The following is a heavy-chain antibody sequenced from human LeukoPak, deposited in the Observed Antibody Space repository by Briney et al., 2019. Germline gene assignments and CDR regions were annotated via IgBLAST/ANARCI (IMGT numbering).Heavy chain of an antibody. CDR3: ARAEAYCSSTSCYSYYYMDV. V-gene: IGHV1-18*01. D-gene: IGHD2-2*02. CDR2: ISAYNGNT. J-gene: IGHJ6*03. CDR1: GYTFTSYG. Sequence: ASVKVSCKASGYTFTSYGISWVRQAPGQGLEWMGWISAYNGNTNYAQKLQGRVTMTTDTSTSTAYMELRSLRSDDTAVYYCARAEAYCSSTSCYSYYYMDVWGKGTTVTVSS.